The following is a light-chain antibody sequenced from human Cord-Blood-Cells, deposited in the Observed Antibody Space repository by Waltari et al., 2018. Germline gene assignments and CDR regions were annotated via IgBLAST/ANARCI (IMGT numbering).Light chain of an antibody. V-gene: IGKV1-5*03. CDR2: KAS. J-gene: IGKJ3*01. CDR3: QQYNSYST. CDR1: QSISSW. Sequence: DIQMTQSPSTLSASVGDRVTITFRASQSISSWLAWYQQKPGKDPKLLIYKASSLESGVPSRFSGSGSGTEFTLTISSLQPDDFATYYCQQYNSYSTFGPGTKVDIK.